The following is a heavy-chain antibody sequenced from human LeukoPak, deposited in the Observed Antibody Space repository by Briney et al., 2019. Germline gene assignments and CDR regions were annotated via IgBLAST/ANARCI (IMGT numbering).Heavy chain of an antibody. Sequence: GGSLRLSCSASGFTFSNYAMSWVRQAPGKGLEWVSAISGSGGSTYYADSVKGRFTISRDNSKNTLYLQMNSLRAEDTAVFYCAKDDLGIGVGYFDYWGQGTLVTVSS. D-gene: IGHD7-27*01. CDR3: AKDDLGIGVGYFDY. CDR2: ISGSGGST. V-gene: IGHV3-23*01. CDR1: GFTFSNYA. J-gene: IGHJ4*02.